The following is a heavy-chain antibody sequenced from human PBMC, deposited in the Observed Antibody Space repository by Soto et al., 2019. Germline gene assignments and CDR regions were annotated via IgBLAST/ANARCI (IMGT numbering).Heavy chain of an antibody. CDR2: IWDDGSYK. Sequence: QVQLVESGGGVVQPGRSLRLSCGASGFTFSSYGMHWVRQAPGKGLEWVAVIWDDGSYKYYADSVKGRFTISRDNSQNPLYLQMNSLRAEDTAVYYCARDRYSSGWYDLDYWGQGTLVTVSS. V-gene: IGHV3-33*01. D-gene: IGHD6-19*01. J-gene: IGHJ4*02. CDR1: GFTFSSYG. CDR3: ARDRYSSGWYDLDY.